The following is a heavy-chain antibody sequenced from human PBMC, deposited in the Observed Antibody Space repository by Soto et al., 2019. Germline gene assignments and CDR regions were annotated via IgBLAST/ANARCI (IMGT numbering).Heavy chain of an antibody. D-gene: IGHD6-19*01. CDR3: AGGITVAGPSRDGFDI. CDR2: IYHSGST. V-gene: IGHV4-4*02. CDR1: SGSISSSNW. Sequence: QVQLQESGPGLVKPSGTLSLTCAVSSGSISSSNWWSWVRQPPGKGLEWIGEIYHSGSTNYNPSLKSRVTIALDKSTNPFSLKLGSVTAADTAVYYCAGGITVAGPSRDGFDIWGQGTMVTVSS. J-gene: IGHJ3*02.